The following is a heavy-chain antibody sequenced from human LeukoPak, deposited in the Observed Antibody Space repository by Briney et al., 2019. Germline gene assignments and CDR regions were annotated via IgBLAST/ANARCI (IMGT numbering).Heavy chain of an antibody. CDR2: ISSSSSYI. CDR1: GFTFSSYS. Sequence: GGSLRLSCAASGFTFSSYSMDWVRQAPGKGLEWVSSISSSSSYIYYADSVKGRFTISRDNAKNSLYLQMNSLRAEDTAVYYCAREGTTWGLNNWFDPWGQGTLVTVSS. D-gene: IGHD1-7*01. V-gene: IGHV3-21*01. J-gene: IGHJ5*02. CDR3: AREGTTWGLNNWFDP.